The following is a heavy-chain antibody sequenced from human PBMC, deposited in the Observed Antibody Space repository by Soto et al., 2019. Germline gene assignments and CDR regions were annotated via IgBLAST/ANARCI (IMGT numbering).Heavy chain of an antibody. Sequence: EVQLVESGGGLVQPGGSLRLSCADSGFIISSNWMHWVRQAPGKGLVWVSRINSDGSTTSYADSVKGRFTISRDNAKNTLYLKMNSLRAEDTAVYYCARGPCGWYGFDYWGQGTLVTVSS. J-gene: IGHJ4*02. CDR2: INSDGSTT. V-gene: IGHV3-74*01. CDR1: GFIISSNW. D-gene: IGHD6-19*01. CDR3: ARGPCGWYGFDY.